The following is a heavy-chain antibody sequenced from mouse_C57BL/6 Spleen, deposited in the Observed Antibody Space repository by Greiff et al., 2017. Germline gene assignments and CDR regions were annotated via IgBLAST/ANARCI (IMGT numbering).Heavy chain of an antibody. Sequence: QVQLQQPGAELVKPGASVKLSCKASGYTFTSYWMHWVKQRPGRGLEWIGRIDPTSGGTNYNEKFKGKATLTVDKSSSTAYMQLSSLTSEDAAVYDCDRGGTMVTTGFDYWGQGTTLTVSA. J-gene: IGHJ2*01. CDR2: IDPTSGGT. V-gene: IGHV1-72*01. D-gene: IGHD2-2*01. CDR3: DRGGTMVTTGFDY. CDR1: GYTFTSYW.